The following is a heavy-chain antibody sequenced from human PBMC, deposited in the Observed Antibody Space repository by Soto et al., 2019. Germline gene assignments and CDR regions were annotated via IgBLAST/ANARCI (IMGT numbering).Heavy chain of an antibody. CDR1: DDSVSSGGYY. CDR2: IYDSETT. Sequence: SETLSLTCTVSDDSVSSGGYYWNWIRQHPGRGLEWLGYIYDSETTYYNPSLESRLSISVDASKNQFSLKVTSVTPADTAVYYCARENFGVIIHDAFDLWGQGTMVPVSS. J-gene: IGHJ3*01. V-gene: IGHV4-31*03. D-gene: IGHD2-8*01. CDR3: ARENFGVIIHDAFDL.